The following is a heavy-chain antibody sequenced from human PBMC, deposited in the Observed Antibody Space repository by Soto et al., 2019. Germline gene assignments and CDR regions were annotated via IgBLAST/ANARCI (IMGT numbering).Heavy chain of an antibody. CDR2: ISSSGTID. Sequence: QVQLVESGGGLVKPGGSLRLSCVASGFTLSDYYMSWIRQAPGKGLEWVSYISSSGTIDNYADSVKGRFTISRDNAKNSLFLQMHGLRAEDTAVYYCARRTMGNDSYMDVWGQGTRVTVSS. J-gene: IGHJ6*03. D-gene: IGHD3-10*01. CDR3: ARRTMGNDSYMDV. CDR1: GFTLSDYY. V-gene: IGHV3-11*01.